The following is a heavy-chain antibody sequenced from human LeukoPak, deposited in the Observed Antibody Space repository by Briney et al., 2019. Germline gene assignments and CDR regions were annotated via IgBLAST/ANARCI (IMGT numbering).Heavy chain of an antibody. V-gene: IGHV1-58*01. CDR2: IVVGSGNT. Sequence: ASVKVSCKASGFTFTSSAVQWVRQARGQRLEWIGWIVVGSGNTNYAQKFQERVTITRDMSTSTAYMELSSLRSEDTAVYYCAADTATSSSGYFDLWGRGTLVTVSS. CDR3: AADTATSSSGYFDL. J-gene: IGHJ2*01. CDR1: GFTFTSSA. D-gene: IGHD5-12*01.